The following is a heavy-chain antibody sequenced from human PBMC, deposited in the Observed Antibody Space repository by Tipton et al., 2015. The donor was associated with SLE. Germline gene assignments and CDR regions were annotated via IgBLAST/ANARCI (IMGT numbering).Heavy chain of an antibody. CDR2: INHSGST. CDR3: ARVSRFLEWLPLDY. CDR1: GYSISSGYY. J-gene: IGHJ4*02. V-gene: IGHV4-38-2*01. D-gene: IGHD3-3*01. Sequence: TLSLTCAVSGYSISSGYYWGWIRQPPGKGLEWIGEINHSGSTNYNPSLKSRVTISVDTSKNQFSLKLSSVTAADTAVYYCARVSRFLEWLPLDYWGQGTLVTVSS.